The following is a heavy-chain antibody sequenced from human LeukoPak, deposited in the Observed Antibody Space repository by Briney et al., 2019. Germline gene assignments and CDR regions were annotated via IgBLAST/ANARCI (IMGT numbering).Heavy chain of an antibody. Sequence: SETLSLTCTVSGGSISSGSYYWSWIRQPAGKGLEWIGRIYTSGSTNYNPSLKSRVTISVDTSKNQFSLKLSSVTAADTAVYYCARAYGSESYYYYYYMDVWGKGTKVTISS. CDR2: IYTSGST. D-gene: IGHD3-10*01. CDR3: ARAYGSESYYYYYYMDV. CDR1: GGSISSGSYY. J-gene: IGHJ6*03. V-gene: IGHV4-61*02.